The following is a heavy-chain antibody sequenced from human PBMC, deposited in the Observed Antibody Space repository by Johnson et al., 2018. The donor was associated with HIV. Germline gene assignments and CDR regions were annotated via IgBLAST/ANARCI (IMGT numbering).Heavy chain of an antibody. CDR2: IRHDGSNH. CDR3: AREGVSGSYYDAFDL. Sequence: QVQLVESGGGVVQPGGSLRLSCAASGFTFSSYGMHWVRQVPGKGLEWVAFIRHDGSNHYYADSVMGRFTISRDNSKNTLFLQMDSLRADDTAVYYCAREGVSGSYYDAFDLWGQWTMVTVSS. CDR1: GFTFSSYG. D-gene: IGHD1-26*01. V-gene: IGHV3-30*02. J-gene: IGHJ3*01.